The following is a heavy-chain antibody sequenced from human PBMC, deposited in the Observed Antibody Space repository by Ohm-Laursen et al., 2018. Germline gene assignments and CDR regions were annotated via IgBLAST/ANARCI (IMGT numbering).Heavy chain of an antibody. V-gene: IGHV2-70*11. Sequence: TTQTLTLTCTFSGFSLSTSGMCVSWIRQPPGKALEWLARIDWDDDKYYSTSLKTRLTISKDTSKNQVVLTMTNMDPVDTATYYCARTQALGGTTYYFDYWGQGTLVTVSS. CDR3: ARTQALGGTTYYFDY. CDR1: GFSLSTSGMC. CDR2: IDWDDDK. D-gene: IGHD2-15*01. J-gene: IGHJ4*02.